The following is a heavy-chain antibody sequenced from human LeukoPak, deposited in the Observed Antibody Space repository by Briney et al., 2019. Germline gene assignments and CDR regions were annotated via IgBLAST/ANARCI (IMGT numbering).Heavy chain of an antibody. CDR3: ARDRDTAMAPGAFDI. CDR1: GGSISSGGYY. CDR2: IYYSGST. J-gene: IGHJ3*02. V-gene: IGHV4-31*03. D-gene: IGHD5-18*01. Sequence: PSQTLSLACTVSGGSISSGGYYWSWIRQHPGKGLEWIGYIYYSGSTYYNPSLKSRVTISVDTSKNQFSLKLSSVTAADTAVYYCARDRDTAMAPGAFDIWGQGTMVIVSS.